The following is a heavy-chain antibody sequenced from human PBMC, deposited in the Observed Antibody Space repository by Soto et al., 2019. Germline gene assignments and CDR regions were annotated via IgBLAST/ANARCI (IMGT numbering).Heavy chain of an antibody. Sequence: EVQLLESGGGLVQPGGSLRLSCAASGFTFSSYAMSWVRQAPGKGLEWVSIISGSGGSTYYADSVKGSFTISRDNSKNTLYLQMTSLRAEDTAVYYCASRSSGWYFDYWGQGTLVTVSS. D-gene: IGHD6-19*01. V-gene: IGHV3-23*01. J-gene: IGHJ4*02. CDR3: ASRSSGWYFDY. CDR1: GFTFSSYA. CDR2: ISGSGGST.